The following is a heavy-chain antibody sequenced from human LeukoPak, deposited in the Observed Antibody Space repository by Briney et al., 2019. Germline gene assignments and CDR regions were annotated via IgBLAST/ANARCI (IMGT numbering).Heavy chain of an antibody. J-gene: IGHJ6*02. V-gene: IGHV1-69*13. Sequence: GASVKVSCKASGGTFSSYAISWVRQAPGQGLEWMGGIIPIFGTANYAQKFQGRVTITADESTSTAYMELSSLRSEDTAVYYCARGRDFWSGYLPYYYYGMDVWGQGTTVTVSS. CDR3: ARGRDFWSGYLPYYYYGMDV. CDR2: IIPIFGTA. CDR1: GGTFSSYA. D-gene: IGHD3-3*01.